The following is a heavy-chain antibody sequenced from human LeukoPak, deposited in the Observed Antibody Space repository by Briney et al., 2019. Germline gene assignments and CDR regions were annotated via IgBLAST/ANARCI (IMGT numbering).Heavy chain of an antibody. J-gene: IGHJ6*02. CDR2: IGSDNKP. CDR1: GFTFSAYA. CDR3: ARGLHYYVAMDV. D-gene: IGHD3-10*02. Sequence: GGSLRLSCEASGFTFSAYAMTWVRQAPGKGLEWVSSIGSDNKPLYSESVKGRFAISRDNSKSMLFLQLNSLRAEDTALYYCARGLHYYVAMDVWGQGTTVTVSS. V-gene: IGHV3-23*05.